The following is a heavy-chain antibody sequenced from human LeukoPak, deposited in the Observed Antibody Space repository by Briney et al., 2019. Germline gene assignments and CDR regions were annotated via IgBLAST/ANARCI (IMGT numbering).Heavy chain of an antibody. V-gene: IGHV3-30*01. CDR3: ATSRITMIGDYMDF. D-gene: IGHD3-22*01. J-gene: IGHJ6*03. Sequence: GGSLRLSCLGSGFTFRNYPMYWVRQAPGKGLECMAVISYDGNTKYYADSVKGRFTLSRDNSKNTVYLQVDSLRSEDTAVYFCATSRITMIGDYMDFWGRGTAVTVSS. CDR1: GFTFRNYP. CDR2: ISYDGNTK.